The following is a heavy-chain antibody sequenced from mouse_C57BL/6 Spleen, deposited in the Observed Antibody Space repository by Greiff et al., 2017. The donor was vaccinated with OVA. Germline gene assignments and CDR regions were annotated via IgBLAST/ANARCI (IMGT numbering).Heavy chain of an antibody. D-gene: IGHD4-1*01. J-gene: IGHJ2*01. V-gene: IGHV14-2*01. CDR3: ALELGGDY. CDR1: GFNIKDYY. CDR2: FDPEDGET. Sequence: VQLQQSGAELVKPGASVKLSCTASGFNIKDYYMHWVKQRPEQGLEWIGRFDPEDGETKYTPKFQGKATITADTPSSTAYLQLSVLTSEDSAGYYCALELGGDYWGQGTTLTVSS.